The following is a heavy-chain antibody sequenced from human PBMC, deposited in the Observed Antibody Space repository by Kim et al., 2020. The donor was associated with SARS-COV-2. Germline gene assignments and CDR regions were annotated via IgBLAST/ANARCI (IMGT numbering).Heavy chain of an antibody. J-gene: IGHJ5*02. D-gene: IGHD3-16*01. Sequence: GGSLRLSCAASGFTFTKFWMTWVRQAPGKGLEWVANIREDGSEKYYVDSVKGRFTISRDKAKNSLSLQMNGLRAEDTAVYYCAIGWGWYEHWGTGTLV. CDR2: IREDGSEK. CDR1: GFTFTKFW. V-gene: IGHV3-7*03. CDR3: AIGWGWYEH.